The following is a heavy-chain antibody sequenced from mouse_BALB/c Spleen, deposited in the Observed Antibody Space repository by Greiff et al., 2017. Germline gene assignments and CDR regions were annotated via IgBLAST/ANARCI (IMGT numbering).Heavy chain of an antibody. Sequence: QVQLQQSGPGLVQPSQSLSITCTVSGFSLTSYGVNWVRQSPGKGLEWLGVIWSGGSTDYNAAFISRLSISKDNSKSQVFFKMNSLQADDTAIYYCARNSFPYYGSTHHFDYWGQGTTLTVSS. J-gene: IGHJ2*01. CDR2: IWSGGST. CDR1: GFSLTSYG. CDR3: ARNSFPYYGSTHHFDY. D-gene: IGHD1-1*01. V-gene: IGHV2-4-1*01.